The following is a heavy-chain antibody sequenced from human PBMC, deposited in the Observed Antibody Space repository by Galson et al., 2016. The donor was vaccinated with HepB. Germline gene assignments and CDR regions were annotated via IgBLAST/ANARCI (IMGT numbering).Heavy chain of an antibody. Sequence: SLRLSCAASGFAFSTFGMHWVRQAPGKGLEWVAVIWYDGNNNYYLNSVKGRFTISRDNSKNMLYLQLNSLRVEATAVSYCAKGLAYCSGTSCLSYSDSPGGGMDVWGQGTTVSICS. D-gene: IGHD2-2*01. V-gene: IGHV3-33*06. CDR2: IWYDGNNN. CDR3: AKGLAYCSGTSCLSYSDSPGGGMDV. J-gene: IGHJ6*02. CDR1: GFAFSTFG.